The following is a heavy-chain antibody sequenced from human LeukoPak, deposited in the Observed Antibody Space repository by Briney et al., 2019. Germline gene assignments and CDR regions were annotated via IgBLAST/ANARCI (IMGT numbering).Heavy chain of an antibody. J-gene: IGHJ4*02. D-gene: IGHD2-2*02. V-gene: IGHV3-23*01. Sequence: GGSLRLSCAASGFTLSSIAMGWVRQAPGKGLEWVSGILADADGGKTYYADSVKGRYTISRDSSKNTLYLQMNSLRADDTAVYYCAKAGPAAIPKTTYYFDYWGQGTLVTVSS. CDR2: ILADADGGKT. CDR1: GFTLSSIA. CDR3: AKAGPAAIPKTTYYFDY.